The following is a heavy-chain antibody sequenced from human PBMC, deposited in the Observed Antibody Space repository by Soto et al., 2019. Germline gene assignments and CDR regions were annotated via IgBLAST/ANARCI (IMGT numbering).Heavy chain of an antibody. CDR1: GVAISSASYY. J-gene: IGHJ4*02. CDR2: TYSRGIT. D-gene: IGHD6-13*01. CDR3: VRHHAAGGTKWPNYYFDY. Sequence: QLQLQESGPGLVKPSETLSLTCTVSGVAISSASYYWGWVRQPPGKGLEWIGSTYSRGITYYNPSLHRQTPTSVDKSKKQFSLKLSSVTAADTAVYNCVRHHAAGGTKWPNYYFDYWGQGTLVTVSS. V-gene: IGHV4-39*01.